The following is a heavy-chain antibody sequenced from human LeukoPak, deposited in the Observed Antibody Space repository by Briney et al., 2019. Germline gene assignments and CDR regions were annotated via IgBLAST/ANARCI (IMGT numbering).Heavy chain of an antibody. Sequence: GASVKVSCKASGYTFTGYYMNWVRQAPGQGLEWMGWINPDSGGTHYAQKFQGRVTMTRDTSISTAYMELSRLRSDDTAVYYCARDGPLDLRLDYWGQGTLVTVSS. CDR1: GYTFTGYY. V-gene: IGHV1-2*02. CDR2: INPDSGGT. CDR3: ARDGPLDLRLDY. J-gene: IGHJ4*02.